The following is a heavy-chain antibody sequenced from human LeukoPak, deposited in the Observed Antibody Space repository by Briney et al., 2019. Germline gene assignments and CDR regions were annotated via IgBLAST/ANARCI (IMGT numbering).Heavy chain of an antibody. CDR3: ARHDYGGNSGSDY. V-gene: IGHV4-59*08. J-gene: IGHJ4*02. Sequence: SSETLSLTCTVSGGSISSYYWSWIRQPPGRGLEWIGYIYYSGSTNYNPSLKSRVTISVDTSKNQFSLKLSSVTAADTAAYYCARHDYGGNSGSDYWGQGTLVTVSS. D-gene: IGHD4-23*01. CDR2: IYYSGST. CDR1: GGSISSYY.